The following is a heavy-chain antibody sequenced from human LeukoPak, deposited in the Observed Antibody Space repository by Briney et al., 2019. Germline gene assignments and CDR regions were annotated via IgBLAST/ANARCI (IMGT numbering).Heavy chain of an antibody. J-gene: IGHJ4*02. V-gene: IGHV1-18*01. CDR3: ARSFDILTEYYFDY. D-gene: IGHD3-9*01. Sequence: GASVKVSCKPSGYTFTGYGITWVRQAPGQGLEWMGWINAYNGNTDYSQKFQGRVTITADESTSTVYMELSSLRSEDTAVYYCARSFDILTEYYFDYWGQGTLVTVSS. CDR1: GYTFTGYG. CDR2: INAYNGNT.